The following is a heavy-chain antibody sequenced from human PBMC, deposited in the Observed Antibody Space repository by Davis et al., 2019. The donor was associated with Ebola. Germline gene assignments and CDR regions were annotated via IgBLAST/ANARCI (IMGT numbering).Heavy chain of an antibody. CDR3: ARDSHDYGDYGGFGHYMDV. CDR2: ISYDGSNK. Sequence: PGGSLRLSCAASGFTFSSYAMHWVRQAPGKGLEWVAVISYDGSNKYYADSVKGRFTISRDNAKNSLYLQMNSLRAEDTAVYYCARDSHDYGDYGGFGHYMDVWGKGTTVTVSS. D-gene: IGHD4-17*01. J-gene: IGHJ6*03. V-gene: IGHV3-30-3*01. CDR1: GFTFSSYA.